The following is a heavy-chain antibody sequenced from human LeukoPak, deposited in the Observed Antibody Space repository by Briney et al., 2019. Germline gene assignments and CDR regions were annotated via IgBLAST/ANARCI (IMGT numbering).Heavy chain of an antibody. CDR3: ARSGSLYYYYGMDV. CDR2: IYYGGNT. Sequence: PSETLSLTCAVSGDSVSSSNYYWSWIRQPPGKGLEWIGYIYYGGNTNYNPSLQSRVTISVDTSKSQFSLKLSSVTAADTAVYYCARSGSLYYYYGMDVWGQGTTVTVSS. J-gene: IGHJ6*02. D-gene: IGHD1-26*01. CDR1: GDSVSSSNYY. V-gene: IGHV4-61*01.